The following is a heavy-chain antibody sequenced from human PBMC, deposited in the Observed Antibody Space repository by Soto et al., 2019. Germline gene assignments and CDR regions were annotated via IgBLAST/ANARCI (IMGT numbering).Heavy chain of an antibody. J-gene: IGHJ3*02. CDR2: ISYDGSNK. CDR3: AKGGVFRAVAGKREDAFDI. Sequence: QVQLVESGGGVVQPGRSLRLSCAASGFTFSSYGMHRVRQAPGKGLEWVAVISYDGSNKYYADSVKGRFTISRDNSKNTLYLQMNSLRAEDTAVYYCAKGGVFRAVAGKREDAFDIWGQGTMVTVSS. CDR1: GFTFSSYG. D-gene: IGHD6-19*01. V-gene: IGHV3-30*18.